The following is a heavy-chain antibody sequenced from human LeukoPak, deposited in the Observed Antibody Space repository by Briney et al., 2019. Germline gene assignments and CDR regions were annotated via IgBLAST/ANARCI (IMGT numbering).Heavy chain of an antibody. CDR3: ARFMVRRLIVDY. D-gene: IGHD3-10*01. CDR1: GGSISSNDYY. Sequence: PSETLSLTCTVSGGSISSNDYYWGWIRQPPGRGLEWIGNIYYSGSTFYNPSLKSRVTISVDTSKNQFSLKLSSVTAADTAVYYCARFMVRRLIVDYWGQGTLVTVSS. V-gene: IGHV4-39*01. CDR2: IYYSGST. J-gene: IGHJ4*02.